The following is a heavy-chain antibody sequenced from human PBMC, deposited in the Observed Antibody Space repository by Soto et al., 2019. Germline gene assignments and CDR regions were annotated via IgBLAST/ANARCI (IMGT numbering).Heavy chain of an antibody. J-gene: IGHJ4*02. CDR2: IKSKTDGGTT. CDR3: TTDDPINRN. CDR1: GLTFSNAW. V-gene: IGHV3-15*01. Sequence: PGGSLRLSCEAPGLTFSNAWMSWVRQAPGKGLEWVGRIKSKTDGGTTDYAAPVKGRFTISRDDSKNMVFLQMNSLKIEDTAVYYCTTDDPINRNWGQGTLVTVSS.